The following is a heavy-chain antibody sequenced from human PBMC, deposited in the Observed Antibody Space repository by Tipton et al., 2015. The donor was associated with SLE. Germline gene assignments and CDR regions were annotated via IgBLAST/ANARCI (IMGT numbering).Heavy chain of an antibody. CDR2: VYASGST. CDR1: GGSLSIGYYY. Sequence: TLSLTCSVSGGSLSIGYYYWSWIRQPAGKGLEWIGRVYASGSTHYNPSLNSRVIIAVDTSKNQFSLKLTSVTAADTAGYYCVTHETLGGRDGFEIWGQGTMVTVSS. D-gene: IGHD3-3*01. J-gene: IGHJ3*02. CDR3: VTHETLGGRDGFEI. V-gene: IGHV4-61*02.